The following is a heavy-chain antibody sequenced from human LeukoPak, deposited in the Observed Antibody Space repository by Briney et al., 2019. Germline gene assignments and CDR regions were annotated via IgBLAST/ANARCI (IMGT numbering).Heavy chain of an antibody. CDR3: ARGGLPGGFDY. CDR1: GFTVSNSW. V-gene: IGHV3-74*01. D-gene: IGHD7-27*01. Sequence: GGSLRLSGAASGFTVSNSWMFWVRQAPGKGLMYVSEINNDGNRIGYVDSVKGRFTISRDGAKNTLFLQMNSLRDDDTAMYYCARGGLPGGFDYWGQGILVTVSS. CDR2: INNDGNRI. J-gene: IGHJ4*02.